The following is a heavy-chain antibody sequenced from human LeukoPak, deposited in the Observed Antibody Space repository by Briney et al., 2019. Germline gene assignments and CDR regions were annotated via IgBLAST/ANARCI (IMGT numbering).Heavy chain of an antibody. CDR3: AKLRSTTLTTVDAFDI. J-gene: IGHJ3*02. V-gene: IGHV3-23*01. CDR1: GFTVSSNY. CDR2: ISRSGGST. Sequence: PGGSLRLSCAASGFTVSSNYMSWVRQAPGRGLEWVSGISRSGGSTYYADSVKGRFTISRDDSTNTLYLQMNSLRAEDTAVFYCAKLRSTTLTTVDAFDIWGQGTMVTVSS. D-gene: IGHD4-17*01.